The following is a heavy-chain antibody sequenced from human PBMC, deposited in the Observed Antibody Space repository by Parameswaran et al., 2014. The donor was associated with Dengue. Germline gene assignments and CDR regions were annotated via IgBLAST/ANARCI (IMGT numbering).Heavy chain of an antibody. CDR2: MNIGTGGT. Sequence: PGGSVKVSCKASGYSFGTSALHWLRQAPGQSLEWLGWMNIGTGGTDYSQKFQDRVTITRDTSASTAYMELSSVRSEDTAVYYCARGPSHGGFDIWGQGTMVTVSS. CDR3: ARGPSHGGFDI. J-gene: IGHJ3*02. D-gene: IGHD3-10*01. V-gene: IGHV1-3*04. CDR1: GYSFGTSA.